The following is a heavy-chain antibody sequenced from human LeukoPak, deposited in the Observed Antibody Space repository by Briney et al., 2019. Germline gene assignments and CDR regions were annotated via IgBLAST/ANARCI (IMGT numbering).Heavy chain of an antibody. J-gene: IGHJ4*02. CDR2: IYYSWST. D-gene: IGHD5-24*01. CDR3: ASSRRDGYNLDY. Sequence: SETLSLTCTVSGGSISSSSYYWGWIRQPPGKGLEWIGSIYYSWSTYYNPSLKSRVTISVDTSKNQFSLKLSSVTAADTAVYYCASSRRDGYNLDYWGQGTLVTVSS. CDR1: GGSISSSSYY. V-gene: IGHV4-39*07.